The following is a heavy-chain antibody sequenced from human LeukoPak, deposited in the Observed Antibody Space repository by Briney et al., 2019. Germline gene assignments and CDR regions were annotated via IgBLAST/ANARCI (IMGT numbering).Heavy chain of an antibody. CDR2: INTNSGAT. D-gene: IGHD6-13*01. J-gene: IGHJ4*02. CDR1: GYTFTDNW. CDR3: ARGDGTSWHGY. V-gene: IGHV1-2*02. Sequence: ASVKVSCKASGYTFTDNWMHWVRQAPGQGLEWIGLINTNSGATSNAQSFQGRVTMTRDTSISTAYMELGRLRLDDTAVYYCARGDGTSWHGYWGQGTLVIISS.